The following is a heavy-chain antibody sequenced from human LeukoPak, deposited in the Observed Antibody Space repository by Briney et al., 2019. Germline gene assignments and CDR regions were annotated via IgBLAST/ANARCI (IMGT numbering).Heavy chain of an antibody. V-gene: IGHV3-11*06. Sequence: PGGSLRLSCAASGFAFSDYYMSWIRQAPGKGLEWVSYISSSGAFTNSADSVKGRLTISRDNTKNSLSLQVKNLRAEDTAVYYCARRPDGDYFDYWGQGTQVTVSS. CDR1: GFAFSDYY. J-gene: IGHJ4*02. CDR2: ISSSGAFT. CDR3: ARRPDGDYFDY. D-gene: IGHD4-17*01.